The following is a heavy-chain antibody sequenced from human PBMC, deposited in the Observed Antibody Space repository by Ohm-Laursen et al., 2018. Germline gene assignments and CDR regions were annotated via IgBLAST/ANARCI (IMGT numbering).Heavy chain of an antibody. Sequence: GTLSLTCTVSGDSLSSYYWSWIRQPPGKGLEWIGYIYYSESTNYNPSLKSRLTISVDTSKNQFSLRLSSVTAADTAVYYCTRRDSGYEHYYFDYWGQGTLVTVSS. J-gene: IGHJ4*02. CDR1: GDSLSSYY. V-gene: IGHV4-59*01. D-gene: IGHD5-12*01. CDR3: TRRDSGYEHYYFDY. CDR2: IYYSEST.